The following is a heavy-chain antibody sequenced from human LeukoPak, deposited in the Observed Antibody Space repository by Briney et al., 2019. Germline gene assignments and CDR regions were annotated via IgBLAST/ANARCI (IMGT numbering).Heavy chain of an antibody. CDR2: ISSSSSTI. CDR1: GFTFSSYS. D-gene: IGHD6-13*01. Sequence: GGSLRLSCAASGFTFSSYSMNWVRQAPGKGLEWVSYISSSSSTIYYADSVKGRFTISRDNAKNSLYLQMNSLRDEDTAVYYCARDRHSSSWYAYYYYHMDVWGKATTVTVSS. V-gene: IGHV3-48*02. CDR3: ARDRHSSSWYAYYYYHMDV. J-gene: IGHJ6*03.